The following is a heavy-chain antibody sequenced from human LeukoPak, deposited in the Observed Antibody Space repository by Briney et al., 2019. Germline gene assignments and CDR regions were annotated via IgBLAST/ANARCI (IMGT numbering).Heavy chain of an antibody. CDR3: ARVLVQDYVWGSYRFVYFDY. Sequence: SETLSLTCTVSGGSISSYYWSWIRQPPGKGLEWIGYIYYSGSTNYNPSLKSRVTISADTSKNQFSLKLSSVTAADTAVYYCARVLVQDYVWGSYRFVYFDYWGQGTLVTVSS. CDR2: IYYSGST. CDR1: GGSISSYY. D-gene: IGHD3-16*02. V-gene: IGHV4-59*12. J-gene: IGHJ4*02.